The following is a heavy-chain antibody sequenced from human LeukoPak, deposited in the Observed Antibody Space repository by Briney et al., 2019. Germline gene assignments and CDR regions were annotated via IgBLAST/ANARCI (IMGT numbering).Heavy chain of an antibody. CDR1: GFTFSSYT. V-gene: IGHV3-21*01. Sequence: GGSLRLSCAASGFTFSSYTMNWVRQAPGKGLEWVSSISSGSSYKYYTDSVKGRFTISRDNAKKSLYLQMNSLRAEDTAVYYCANRGYGFDIWGQGTMVTVSS. CDR3: ANRGYGFDI. CDR2: ISSGSSYK. J-gene: IGHJ3*02.